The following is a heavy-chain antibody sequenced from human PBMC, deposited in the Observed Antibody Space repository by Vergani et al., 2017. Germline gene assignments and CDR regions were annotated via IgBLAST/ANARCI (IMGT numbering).Heavy chain of an antibody. V-gene: IGHV1-69*01. J-gene: IGHJ5*02. CDR1: GGTFSSYA. CDR2: IIPIFGTA. CDR3: AVDRGGGYSGYLPGEGGWFDP. Sequence: QVQLVQSGAEVKKPGSSVKVSCKASGGTFSSYAISWVRQAPGQGLEWMGGIIPIFGTANYAQKFQGRVTITADESTSTAYMELSSLRSEDTAVYYCAVDRGGGYSGYLPGEGGWFDPWGQGTLVTVSS. D-gene: IGHD5-12*01.